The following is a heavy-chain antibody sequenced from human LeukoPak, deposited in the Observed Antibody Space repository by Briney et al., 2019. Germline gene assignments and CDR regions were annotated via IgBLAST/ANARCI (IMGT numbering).Heavy chain of an antibody. D-gene: IGHD1-26*01. Sequence: PGGSLRLSCAASGFTFSTFAMSWVRQAPGKGLEWVSAISGRGGSTYYADSVKGRFTISRDNSKNTLYLQMNSLRAEDTAVYYCAKDEGYTGENWFDPWGQGTLVTVSS. CDR2: ISGRGGST. J-gene: IGHJ5*02. CDR3: AKDEGYTGENWFDP. V-gene: IGHV3-23*01. CDR1: GFTFSTFA.